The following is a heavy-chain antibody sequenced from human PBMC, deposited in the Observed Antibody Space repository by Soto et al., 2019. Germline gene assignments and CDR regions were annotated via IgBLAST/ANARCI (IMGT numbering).Heavy chain of an antibody. CDR3: AKEKGSWVYGMDV. CDR2: ISYDGSNK. V-gene: IGHV3-30*18. J-gene: IGHJ6*02. D-gene: IGHD6-13*01. CDR1: GFIFNSYG. Sequence: GGSLRLSYAASGFIFNSYGMHWVRQAPGKGLEWVALISYDGSNKYYADSVKGRFTISRDNSKNTLYLQMNSLRAEDTAVYYCAKEKGSWVYGMDVWGQGTTVTVSS.